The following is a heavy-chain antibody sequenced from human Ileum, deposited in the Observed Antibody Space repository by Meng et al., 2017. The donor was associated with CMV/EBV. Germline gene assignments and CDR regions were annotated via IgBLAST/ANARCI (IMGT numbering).Heavy chain of an antibody. CDR1: GGSISTYS. J-gene: IGHJ4*02. CDR2: IYYNGST. CDR3: ARAYSNSYRVDY. V-gene: IGHV4-59*01. Sequence: SETLSLTCTVSGGSISTYSWIWIRQPPGKGLEYIGYIYYNGSTNYNPSLKSRVTITVDTSKNQFSLKLSSVTAADTAVYYCARAYSNSYRVDYWGQGTLVTVSS. D-gene: IGHD6-6*01.